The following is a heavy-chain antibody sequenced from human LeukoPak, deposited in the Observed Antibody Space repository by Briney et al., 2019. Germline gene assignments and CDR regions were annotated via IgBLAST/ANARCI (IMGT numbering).Heavy chain of an antibody. CDR1: GFTFNTYA. Sequence: GGSLRLSCAASGFTFNTYAMSWVRQAPGKGLEWVSGISGRGGSTDYEDSVKGRFTMSRDNSKNTLSLQMNSLRAEDTALYYCARHTSITLRPYYFDCWGQGTLFTVSS. J-gene: IGHJ4*02. D-gene: IGHD3-10*01. CDR2: ISGRGGST. V-gene: IGHV3-23*01. CDR3: ARHTSITLRPYYFDC.